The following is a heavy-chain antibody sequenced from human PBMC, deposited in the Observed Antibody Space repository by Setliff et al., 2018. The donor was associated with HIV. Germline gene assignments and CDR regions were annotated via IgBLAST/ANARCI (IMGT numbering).Heavy chain of an antibody. V-gene: IGHV4-61*02. D-gene: IGHD3-10*01. J-gene: IGHJ6*02. CDR3: ARARPGVVRGADYYYGMDV. CDR1: GGSISSGSYY. CDR2: IYSSGST. Sequence: PSETLSLTCTVSGGSISSGSYYWSWIRQPAGKGLEWIGRIYSSGSTKYNPSLKSRVTISVDTSKNQFSLKLRSVTAADTAVYYCARARPGVVRGADYYYGMDVWGQGTTVTVSS.